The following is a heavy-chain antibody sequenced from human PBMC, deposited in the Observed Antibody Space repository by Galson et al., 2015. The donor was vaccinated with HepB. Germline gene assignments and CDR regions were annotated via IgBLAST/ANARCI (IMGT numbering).Heavy chain of an antibody. CDR2: IWYDGSNK. Sequence: SLRLSCAASGFTVSSNYMSWVRQAPGKGLEWVAVIWYDGSNKYYADSVKGRFTISRDNSKNSLYLQMNSLRAEDTAVYYCAREGAGIAAAGNWDYYYYGMDVWGQGTTVTVSS. V-gene: IGHV3-33*08. D-gene: IGHD6-13*01. CDR3: AREGAGIAAAGNWDYYYYGMDV. J-gene: IGHJ6*02. CDR1: GFTVSSNY.